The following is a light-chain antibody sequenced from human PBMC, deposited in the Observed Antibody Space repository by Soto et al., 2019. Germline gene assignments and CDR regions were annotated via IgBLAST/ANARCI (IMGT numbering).Light chain of an antibody. Sequence: EIVLTQSPATLSLSPGERATLSCRASQSVSSYFAWYQQKPGHAPRLLIYVASNRATGIPARFSGSGSGTDFTLTISSLEPDDFAVYYCQQRGNWPVTFGQGTRVDIK. CDR3: QQRGNWPVT. CDR1: QSVSSY. J-gene: IGKJ1*01. V-gene: IGKV3-11*01. CDR2: VAS.